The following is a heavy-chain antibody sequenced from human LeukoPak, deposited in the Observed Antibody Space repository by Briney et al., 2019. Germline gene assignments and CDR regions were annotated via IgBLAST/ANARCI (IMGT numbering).Heavy chain of an antibody. V-gene: IGHV1-8*01. D-gene: IGHD2-15*01. CDR2: MNPNSGNT. Sequence: GASVKVSCKASGYTFTSYDINWVRQATGQGLEWMGWMNPNSGNTGYAQKFQGRVTMTRNTSISTAYMELSSLRSEDTAVYYCARGTRCSGGSCYSGEDFDYWCQGTLVTVSS. J-gene: IGHJ4*02. CDR1: GYTFTSYD. CDR3: ARGTRCSGGSCYSGEDFDY.